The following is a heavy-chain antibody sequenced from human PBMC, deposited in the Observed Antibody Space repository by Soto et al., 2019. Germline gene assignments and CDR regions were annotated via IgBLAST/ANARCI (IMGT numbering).Heavy chain of an antibody. Sequence: QVQLVQSGAEVKKPGASVKVSCKASGYTFTGYYMHWVRQAPGQGLEWMGWINPNSGGTNYAQKFQGRVTMTRDTSISTAYMELSRLRSDDTAVYYCARFRITIFGVVIDYYYGMDVWGQGTTVTVSS. CDR2: INPNSGGT. CDR3: ARFRITIFGVVIDYYYGMDV. CDR1: GYTFTGYY. J-gene: IGHJ6*02. D-gene: IGHD3-3*01. V-gene: IGHV1-2*02.